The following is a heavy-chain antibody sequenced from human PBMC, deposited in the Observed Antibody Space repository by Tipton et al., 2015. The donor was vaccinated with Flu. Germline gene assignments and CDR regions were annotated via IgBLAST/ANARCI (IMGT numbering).Heavy chain of an antibody. Sequence: QVQLVQSGPEVKKPGAAVKVSCKASGYSITSYSMHWVRKAPGQGLEWMGIINPRGGSTSPAQKFQGRVTMTRDTSTSTVYMELNSLRSEDTVVYYGARVGSAGGNVGSWCQGILVAVSS. D-gene: IGHD4-23*01. CDR2: INPRGGST. J-gene: IGHJ4*02. CDR1: GYSITSYS. CDR3: ARVGSAGGNVGS. V-gene: IGHV1-46*01.